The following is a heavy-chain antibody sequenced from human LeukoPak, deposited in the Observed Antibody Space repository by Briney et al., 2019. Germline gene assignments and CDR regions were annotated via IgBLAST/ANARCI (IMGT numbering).Heavy chain of an antibody. CDR1: GGSISSSSHY. Sequence: PSETLSLTCTVSGGSISSSSHYWGWIRQPPGKGLEWIGRIYYSGSTYCNPSLKSRVNISVDTSKNQFSLKLSSVTAVDTAVYYCARIVGPIYFDYWGQGTLVTVSS. J-gene: IGHJ4*02. CDR2: IYYSGST. CDR3: ARIVGPIYFDY. D-gene: IGHD1-26*01. V-gene: IGHV4-39*01.